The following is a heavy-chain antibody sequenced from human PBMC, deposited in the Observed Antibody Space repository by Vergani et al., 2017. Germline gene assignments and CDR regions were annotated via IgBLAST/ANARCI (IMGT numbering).Heavy chain of an antibody. D-gene: IGHD6-13*01. CDR1: GFTFSSYA. CDR3: AKDYGDYGYSSSWYLPTATSYYFDY. Sequence: QVQLVESGGGVVQPGRSLRLSCAASGFTFSSYAMHWVRQAPGKGLEWVAVIWYDGSNKYYADSVKGRFTISRDNSKNTLYLQMNSLRAEDTAVYYCAKDYGDYGYSSSWYLPTATSYYFDYWGQGTLVTVSS. V-gene: IGHV3-30*07. CDR2: IWYDGSNK. J-gene: IGHJ4*02.